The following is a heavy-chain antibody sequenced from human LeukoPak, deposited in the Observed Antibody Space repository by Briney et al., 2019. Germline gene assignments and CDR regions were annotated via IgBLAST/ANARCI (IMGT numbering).Heavy chain of an antibody. CDR3: ASAWFVVATTADYYYYGMDV. CDR2: IYYSGST. D-gene: IGHD5-12*01. V-gene: IGHV4-31*03. J-gene: IGHJ6*02. Sequence: SETLSLTCTVSGGSISSGGYYWSWIRQHPGKGLEWIGYIYYSGSTYYHPSLKSRVTISVDTSKNQFSLKLSSVPAAAAAVYYCASAWFVVATTADYYYYGMDVWGQGTTVTVSS. CDR1: GGSISSGGYY.